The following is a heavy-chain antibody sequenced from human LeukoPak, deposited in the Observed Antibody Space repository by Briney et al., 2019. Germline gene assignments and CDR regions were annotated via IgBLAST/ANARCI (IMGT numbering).Heavy chain of an antibody. V-gene: IGHV4-39*07. CDR3: AREGRIAAAGLDY. D-gene: IGHD6-13*01. J-gene: IGHJ4*02. CDR1: GGSTSSSKYY. CDR2: IFNNGST. Sequence: SSETLSLTCTVSGGSTSSSKYYWGWIRQPPGKGLEWIGTIFNNGSTHYNPSLKGRVTISVDTSKNQFSLNLSSVTAADTAVYYCAREGRIAAAGLDYWGQGTLVTVSS.